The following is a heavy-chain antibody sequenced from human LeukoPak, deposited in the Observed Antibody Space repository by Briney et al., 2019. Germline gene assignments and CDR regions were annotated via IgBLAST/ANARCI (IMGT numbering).Heavy chain of an antibody. D-gene: IGHD3-16*02. V-gene: IGHV1-69*05. J-gene: IGHJ6*03. Sequence: ASVKVSCKASGGTFSSYAISWVRQAPGQGPEWMGGIIPIFGTANYAQKFQGRVTITTDESTSTAYMELSSLRSEDTAVYYCARPLSAGHYYMDVWGKGTTVTVSS. CDR2: IIPIFGTA. CDR3: ARPLSAGHYYMDV. CDR1: GGTFSSYA.